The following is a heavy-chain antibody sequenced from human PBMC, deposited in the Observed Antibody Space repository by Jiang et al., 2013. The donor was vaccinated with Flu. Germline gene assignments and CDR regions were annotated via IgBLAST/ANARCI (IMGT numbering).Heavy chain of an antibody. Sequence: GAEVKKPGSSVKVSCKASGGTFSSYAISWVRQAPGQGLEWMGGIIPIFGTANYAQKFQGRVTITADKSTSTAYMELSSLRSEDTAVYYCATRGWSYYDFWSGYYYYYYGMDVWGQGTTVTVSS. V-gene: IGHV1-69*06. D-gene: IGHD3-3*01. CDR2: IIPIFGTA. CDR3: ATRGWSYYDFWSGYYYYYYGMDV. J-gene: IGHJ6*02. CDR1: GGTFSSYA.